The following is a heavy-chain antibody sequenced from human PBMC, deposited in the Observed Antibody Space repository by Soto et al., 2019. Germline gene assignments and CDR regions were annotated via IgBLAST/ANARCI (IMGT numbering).Heavy chain of an antibody. J-gene: IGHJ4*02. D-gene: IGHD6-19*01. V-gene: IGHV3-74*01. CDR2: INSDGSTT. CDR3: ARGPSGWYGYDY. Sequence: EVQLVESGGGLVQPGGSLRLSCAASEFTFSSSWMHWVRQAPGKGLVWVSRINSDGSTTNYADSVKGRFTISRDNAKNTLSLRMNRLRAADTAVYYCARGPSGWYGYDYWGQGTLVTVS. CDR1: EFTFSSSW.